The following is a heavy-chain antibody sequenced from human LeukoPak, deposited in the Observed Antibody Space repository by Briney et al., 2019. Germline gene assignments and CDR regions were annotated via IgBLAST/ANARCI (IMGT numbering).Heavy chain of an antibody. V-gene: IGHV3-21*01. CDR3: AELGITMIGGV. CDR2: ISSSSLYI. D-gene: IGHD3-10*02. Sequence: PGGSLRLSCAASGFTFSTYALHWVRQAPGKGLEWVSSISSSSLYIYYADSVKGRFTISRDNAKNSLYLQMNSLRAEDTAVYYCAELGITMIGGVWGKGTTVTISS. J-gene: IGHJ6*04. CDR1: GFTFSTYA.